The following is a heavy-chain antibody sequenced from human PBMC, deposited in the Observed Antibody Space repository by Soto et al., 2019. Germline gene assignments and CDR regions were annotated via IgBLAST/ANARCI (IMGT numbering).Heavy chain of an antibody. CDR2: ISAYNGNT. J-gene: IGHJ3*02. CDR1: GYTFTSYG. CDR3: ARGRGFWSGYSTDDDAFDI. V-gene: IGHV1-18*01. Sequence: ASVKVSCKASGYTFTSYGISWVRQAPGQGLEWMGWISAYNGNTNYAQKLQGRVTMTTDTSTSTACMELRSLRSDDTAVYYCARGRGFWSGYSTDDDAFDIWGQGTMVTVSS. D-gene: IGHD3-3*01.